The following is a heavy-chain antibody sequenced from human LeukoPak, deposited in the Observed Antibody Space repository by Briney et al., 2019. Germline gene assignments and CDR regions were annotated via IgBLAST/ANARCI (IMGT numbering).Heavy chain of an antibody. CDR1: VYTFTGYY. CDR3: ARLLMKNWFDP. D-gene: IGHD2-8*01. CDR2: INPNSGGT. V-gene: IGHV1-2*02. Sequence: EASVKDSCMASVYTFTGYYMHGVRPAAGRGREWMGWINPNSGGTNYAQKFQGRVTMIRDTSISTAYMELSRMRSDDTAVYYCARLLMKNWFDPWGQGTLVTVSS. J-gene: IGHJ5*02.